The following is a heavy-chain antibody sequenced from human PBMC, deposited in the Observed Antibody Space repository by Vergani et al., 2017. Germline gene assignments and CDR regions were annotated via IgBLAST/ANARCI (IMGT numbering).Heavy chain of an antibody. V-gene: IGHV1-69*01. CDR1: GGTFSSYA. J-gene: IGHJ3*02. CDR3: AGSGYGGNSSPYDAFDI. Sequence: QVQLVQSGAEVKKPGSSVKVSCKASGGTFSSYAISWVRQAPGQGLEWMGGIIPIFGTANYAQKFQGRVTITADESTSTAYMELSSLRSEDTAVYYCAGSGYGGNSSPYDAFDIWGQGTMVTVSS. CDR2: IIPIFGTA. D-gene: IGHD4-23*01.